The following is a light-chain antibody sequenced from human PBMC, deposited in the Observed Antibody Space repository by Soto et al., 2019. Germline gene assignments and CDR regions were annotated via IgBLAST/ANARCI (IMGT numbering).Light chain of an antibody. Sequence: QSVLTQPASVSGSPGQSITISCTGTSSDVGGYNYVSWYQQHPGKAPKLMIYEVSNRPSGVSNRFSGSKSGNTASLTISGLQAEDEADYYCSSYTSSSTLFGGGTKL. V-gene: IGLV2-14*01. CDR3: SSYTSSSTL. CDR1: SSDVGGYNY. CDR2: EVS. J-gene: IGLJ2*01.